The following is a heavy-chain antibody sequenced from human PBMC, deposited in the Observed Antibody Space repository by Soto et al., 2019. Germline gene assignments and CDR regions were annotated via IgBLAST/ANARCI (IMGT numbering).Heavy chain of an antibody. CDR2: IYYSGST. CDR1: GGSISSSSYY. D-gene: IGHD3-9*01. Sequence: SETLSLTCTVSGGSISSSSYYWGWIRQPPGKGLEWIGSIYYSGSTYYNPSLKSRVTISVDTSKNQSSLKLSSVTAADTAVYYCARQLPPYDILTDNAFDIWGQGTMVTVS. V-gene: IGHV4-39*01. J-gene: IGHJ3*02. CDR3: ARQLPPYDILTDNAFDI.